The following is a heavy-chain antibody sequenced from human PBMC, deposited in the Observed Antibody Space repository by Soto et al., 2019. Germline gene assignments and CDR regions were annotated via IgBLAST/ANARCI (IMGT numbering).Heavy chain of an antibody. J-gene: IGHJ3*02. V-gene: IGHV4-34*01. Sequence: PSETLSLTCAVYRGSFSGYYWSWIRQSPGTGLEWIGEINHSGSTNYNPSIKSRVAISGDTSKNQFSLKLSSVTAADTAVYYCANLDMITFGGVIGPNDEFDIWGPGIMVTVSS. CDR3: ANLDMITFGGVIGPNDEFDI. CDR2: INHSGST. CDR1: RGSFSGYY. D-gene: IGHD3-16*02.